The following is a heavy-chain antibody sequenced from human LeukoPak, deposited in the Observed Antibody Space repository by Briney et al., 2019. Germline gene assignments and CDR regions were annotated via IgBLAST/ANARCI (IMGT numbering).Heavy chain of an antibody. CDR2: ITGGGGDT. V-gene: IGHV3-23*01. CDR1: GFTFSNYA. CDR3: AKGTLGRCNGASCYPLDY. D-gene: IGHD2-15*01. Sequence: GGSLRLSCAASGFTFSNYAMAWVRQAPGKEPEWVSVITGGGGDTYHIDSVKGRFTISRDNSKNTLYLQMNSLRAEDTAVYFCAKGTLGRCNGASCYPLDYWGQGTLVTVSS. J-gene: IGHJ4*02.